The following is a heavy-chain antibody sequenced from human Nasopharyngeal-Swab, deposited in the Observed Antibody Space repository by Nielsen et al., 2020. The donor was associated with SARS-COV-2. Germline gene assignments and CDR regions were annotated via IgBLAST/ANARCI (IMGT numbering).Heavy chain of an antibody. Sequence: GESLKISCAASGFTFSSSVMTWVRQAPGKGLEWVSAISGGGDFIYYADSVKGRFTTSRDNSKNTLYLQMNSLRAEDTAVYYCAKDGDYGAGYFDYWGQGTLVTVSS. CDR3: AKDGDYGAGYFDY. V-gene: IGHV3-23*01. D-gene: IGHD4-17*01. J-gene: IGHJ4*02. CDR1: GFTFSSSV. CDR2: ISGGGDFI.